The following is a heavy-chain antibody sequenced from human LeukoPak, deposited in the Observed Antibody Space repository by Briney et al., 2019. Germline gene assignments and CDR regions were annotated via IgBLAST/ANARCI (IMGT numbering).Heavy chain of an antibody. CDR1: GFPFSYHW. J-gene: IGHJ5*02. CDR2: KKQDGSEN. V-gene: IGHV3-7*01. Sequence: GGSLRLSCAAPGFPFSYHWMSRVRQAPGRGLERVANKKQDGSENSYVDSVRGRFTISRDNAKNSLYLQMNSLRAEDTAVYYCARRGNYDILTGSQGNWFDPWGQGTLVTVSS. CDR3: ARRGNYDILTGSQGNWFDP. D-gene: IGHD3-9*01.